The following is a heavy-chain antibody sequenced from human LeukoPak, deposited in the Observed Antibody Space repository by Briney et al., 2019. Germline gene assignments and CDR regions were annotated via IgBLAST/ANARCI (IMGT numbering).Heavy chain of an antibody. CDR3: ATGGVIVNYIY. Sequence: SEILSLTCAVYGGSFSGYYWGWIRQPPGKGLEWIGSMYYTGSTYYNPSLKSRVTIAIDTSKNQLSLKLSSVTAADTAVYYCATGGVIVNYIYWGQGTLVTVSS. CDR2: MYYTGST. D-gene: IGHD3-16*02. J-gene: IGHJ4*02. V-gene: IGHV4-34*01. CDR1: GGSFSGYY.